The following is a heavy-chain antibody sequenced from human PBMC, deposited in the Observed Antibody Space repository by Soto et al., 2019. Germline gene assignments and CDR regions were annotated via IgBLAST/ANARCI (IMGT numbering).Heavy chain of an antibody. CDR3: ARITGSDCSDTHDF. J-gene: IGHJ4*02. D-gene: IGHD2-15*01. CDR1: GGSFSGYH. CDR2: ITHRGSP. V-gene: IGHV4-34*01. Sequence: SETLSLTCAVYGGSFSGYHWTWIRQPPGRGLEWIGEITHRGSPNYNPSFKSRVTISIDMSKNQLSLDLSSLTAADTAVYYCARITGSDCSDTHDFWGQATLVTVSS.